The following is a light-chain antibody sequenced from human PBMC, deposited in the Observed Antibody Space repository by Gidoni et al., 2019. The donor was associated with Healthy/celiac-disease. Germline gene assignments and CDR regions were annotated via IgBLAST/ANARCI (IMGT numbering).Light chain of an antibody. V-gene: IGKV1-39*01. J-gene: IGKJ2*01. Sequence: DIQMTQSPSSLSASVGDRVTITCRASQSISNYLNWYQQKPGQAPKLLIYAASSLQSGVPSRFSGIGSGTDFTLTISSLQPEDFATYYCQQSYSTPVYTFGQGTKLEIK. CDR3: QQSYSTPVYT. CDR1: QSISNY. CDR2: AAS.